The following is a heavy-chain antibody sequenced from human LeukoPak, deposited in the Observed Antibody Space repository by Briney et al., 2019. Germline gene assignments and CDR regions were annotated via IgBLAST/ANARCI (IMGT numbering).Heavy chain of an antibody. V-gene: IGHV4-61*02. D-gene: IGHD3-3*01. J-gene: IGHJ3*02. CDR2: IYTSGST. CDR1: GGSISSGSYY. Sequence: PSQTLSLTCTVSGGSISSGSYYWSWIRQPAGKGLEWIGRIYTSGSTNYNPSLKSRVTISVDTSKNQFSLKLSSVTAADTAVYYCARDREWLPAIDAFDIWGQGTMVTVSS. CDR3: ARDREWLPAIDAFDI.